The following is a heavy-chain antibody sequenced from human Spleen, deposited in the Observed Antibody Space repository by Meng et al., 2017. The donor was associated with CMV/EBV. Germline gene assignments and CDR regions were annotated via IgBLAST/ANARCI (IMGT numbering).Heavy chain of an antibody. J-gene: IGHJ4*02. CDR1: GFTFSSYA. CDR3: ANIFGDFDY. D-gene: IGHD3-10*02. Sequence: GESLKISCAASGFTFSSYAMHWVRQAPGKGLEWVAVISYDGSNKYYADSVKGRFTISRDNSKNTLYLQMSSVRGEDTAVYYCANIFGDFDYWGQGTVVTVSS. V-gene: IGHV3-30*04. CDR2: ISYDGSNK.